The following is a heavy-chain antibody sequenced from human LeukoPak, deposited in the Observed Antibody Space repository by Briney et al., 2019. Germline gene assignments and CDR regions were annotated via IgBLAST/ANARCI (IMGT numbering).Heavy chain of an antibody. D-gene: IGHD2-15*01. CDR1: GGTFSSYA. CDR3: ARGEGYCSGGSCYPWDWFDP. V-gene: IGHV1-69*05. Sequence: PGSSVKVSCKASGGTFSSYAISWVRQAPGQGLEWMGGIIPIFGTANYAQKFQGRVTITTDESTSTAYMELSSLRSEDTAVYYCARGEGYCSGGSCYPWDWFDPWGQGTLVTVSS. J-gene: IGHJ5*02. CDR2: IIPIFGTA.